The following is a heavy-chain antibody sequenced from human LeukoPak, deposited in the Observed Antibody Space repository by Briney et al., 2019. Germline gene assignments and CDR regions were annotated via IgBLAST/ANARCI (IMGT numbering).Heavy chain of an antibody. Sequence: PSETLSLTCAVSGGSISSSNWWSWVRQPPGKGLEWIGEIYHSGSTNYNPSLKSRVTISVDKSKNQFSLKLSSVTAADTAVCYCARGGSSSWNDAFDIWGQGTMVTVSS. CDR2: IYHSGST. J-gene: IGHJ3*02. D-gene: IGHD6-13*01. CDR3: ARGGSSSWNDAFDI. V-gene: IGHV4-4*02. CDR1: GGSISSSNW.